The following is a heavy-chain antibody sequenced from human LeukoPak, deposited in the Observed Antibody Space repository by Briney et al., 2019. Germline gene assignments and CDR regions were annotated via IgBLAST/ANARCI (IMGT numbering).Heavy chain of an antibody. Sequence: PGGSLRLSCAASGFTFHNYAIHWVRQAPGKGLEWVSLTSGDGITTYFADSVKGRFTISRDNSKSSLFLQMNSLRTGDTALYYCARDHVYGGADYWGQGTLVTVSS. J-gene: IGHJ4*02. CDR1: GFTFHNYA. CDR3: ARDHVYGGADY. CDR2: TSGDGITT. D-gene: IGHD5/OR15-5a*01. V-gene: IGHV3-43*02.